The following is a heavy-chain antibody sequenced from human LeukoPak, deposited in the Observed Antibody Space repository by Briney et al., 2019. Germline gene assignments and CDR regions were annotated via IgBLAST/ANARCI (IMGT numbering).Heavy chain of an antibody. J-gene: IGHJ4*02. V-gene: IGHV4-39*07. CDR2: IYHSGST. CDR1: GGSISSSSYY. CDR3: ARDLPRHYADYLLGYFDY. D-gene: IGHD4-17*01. Sequence: PSETLSLTCTVSGGSISSSSYYWGWIRQPPGKGLEWIGSIYHSGSTYYNPSLRSRVTISVDTYMNQFSLKLSPVTAANTAVYYCARDLPRHYADYLLGYFDYWGQGTLVTVSS.